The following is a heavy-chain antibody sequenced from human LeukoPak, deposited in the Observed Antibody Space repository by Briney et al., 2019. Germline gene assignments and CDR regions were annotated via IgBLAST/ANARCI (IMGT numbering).Heavy chain of an antibody. Sequence: GGSLRLSCLVSGFTFNNYWMNWVRQAPGKGMEWVGNIKTDGSETYFGDSVKGRFTISRDNAHNSLYLQMNSLRVEDTAIYYCARDVAATGALDIWGQGTLLTVSS. D-gene: IGHD2-15*01. CDR1: GFTFNNYW. J-gene: IGHJ3*02. CDR2: IKTDGSET. CDR3: ARDVAATGALDI. V-gene: IGHV3-7*04.